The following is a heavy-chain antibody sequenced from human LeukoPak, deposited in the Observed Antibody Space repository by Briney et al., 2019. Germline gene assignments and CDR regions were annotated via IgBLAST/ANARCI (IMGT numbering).Heavy chain of an antibody. J-gene: IGHJ6*02. Sequence: GGSLRLSCAASGFTFNSYSMNWVRQAPGKGLEWVSYISSSSSTIYYADSVKGRFTISRDNAKNSLYLQMNSLRAEDTAVYYCARDRGYCSSTSCSYYYYGMDVWGQGTTVTVSS. V-gene: IGHV3-48*01. CDR1: GFTFNSYS. CDR3: ARDRGYCSSTSCSYYYYGMDV. D-gene: IGHD2-2*01. CDR2: ISSSSSTI.